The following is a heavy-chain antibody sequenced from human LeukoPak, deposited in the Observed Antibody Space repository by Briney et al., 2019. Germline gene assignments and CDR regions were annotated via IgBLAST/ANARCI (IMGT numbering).Heavy chain of an antibody. CDR1: GGSFSGYY. D-gene: IGHD6-13*01. Sequence: SETLSLTCAVYGGSFSGYYWSWIRQPPGKGLEWIGEINHSGSTNYNPSLKSRVTISVDTSENQFSLKLSSVTAADTAVYYCASSYSSSWSGWFDPWGQGTLVTVSS. CDR2: INHSGST. CDR3: ASSYSSSWSGWFDP. V-gene: IGHV4-34*01. J-gene: IGHJ5*02.